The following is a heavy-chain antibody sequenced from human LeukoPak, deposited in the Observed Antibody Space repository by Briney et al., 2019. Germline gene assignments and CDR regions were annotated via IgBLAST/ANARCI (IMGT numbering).Heavy chain of an antibody. CDR3: ARDGLFSGPFDY. V-gene: IGHV3-7*01. CDR2: IKQDGSEK. Sequence: GGSLRLPCAASGFTFSNYWMSWVRQAPGKGLGWVANIKQDGSEKYYVDSVKGRFTISRDNSKNSLFLQMDSLRAEDTAVYYCARDGLFSGPFDYWGQGTLVTVSS. J-gene: IGHJ4*02. D-gene: IGHD3-10*01. CDR1: GFTFSNYW.